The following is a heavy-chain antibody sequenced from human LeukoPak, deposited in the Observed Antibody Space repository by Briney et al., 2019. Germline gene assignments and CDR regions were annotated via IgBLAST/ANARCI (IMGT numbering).Heavy chain of an antibody. D-gene: IGHD4-11*01. J-gene: IGHJ4*02. CDR3: ARDSNDNPDY. V-gene: IGHV1-46*01. CDR2: INPSAGST. Sequence: ASVKVSCKASGYTFTTHYMHWVRQAPGQGLEWMGIINPSAGSTSYAQKFQGRVTMTRDTSTSRVYMELSSLRSEDTAVYYCARDSNDNPDYWGQGTLVTVSS. CDR1: GYTFTTHY.